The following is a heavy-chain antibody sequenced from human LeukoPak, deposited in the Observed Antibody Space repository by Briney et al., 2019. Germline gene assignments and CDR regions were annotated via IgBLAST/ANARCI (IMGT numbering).Heavy chain of an antibody. CDR1: GFTFSSYA. CDR3: AKDQAYDSSGYYVPVLFDY. J-gene: IGHJ4*02. CDR2: ISGSGGST. V-gene: IGHV3-23*01. Sequence: GGSLRLSCAASGFTFSSYAMGWVRQAPGKGLEWVSAISGSGGSTYYADSVKGRFTISRDNSKNTLYLQMNSLRAEDTAVYYCAKDQAYDSSGYYVPVLFDYWGQGTLVTVSS. D-gene: IGHD3-22*01.